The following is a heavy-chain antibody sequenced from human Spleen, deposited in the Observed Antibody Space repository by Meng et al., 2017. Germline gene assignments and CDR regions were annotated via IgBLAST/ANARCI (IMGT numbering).Heavy chain of an antibody. CDR3: AREEDISAAVKLFGDY. D-gene: IGHD6-25*01. CDR2: INPNVGET. CDR1: AYNFPYYL. J-gene: IGHJ4*02. Sequence: VHPVRLGAEVKKPGASVKVPCKASAYNFPYYLRRGERRAPGQGLKWIGRINPNVGETYYDQKFKASLTLTRDKSISTADMGLSGLRSDDTGMYYRAREEDISAAVKLFGDYWGQGTLVTVSS. V-gene: IGHV1-2*05.